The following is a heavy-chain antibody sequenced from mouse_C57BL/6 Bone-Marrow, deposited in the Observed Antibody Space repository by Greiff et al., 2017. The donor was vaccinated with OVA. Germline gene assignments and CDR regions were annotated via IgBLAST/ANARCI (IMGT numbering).Heavy chain of an antibody. CDR2: IDPTNDYT. CDR3: TRGYYFDY. CDR1: GYTFTSYT. V-gene: IGHV1-4*01. J-gene: IGHJ2*01. Sequence: VKLLESGAELARPGASVKMSCKASGYTFTSYTIHWVKQRPGQGLEWIGYIDPTNDYTNYNQKFEGKATLTADKSSSTAYMQLSSLTSEDSAVYYCTRGYYFDYWGQGTTLTVSS.